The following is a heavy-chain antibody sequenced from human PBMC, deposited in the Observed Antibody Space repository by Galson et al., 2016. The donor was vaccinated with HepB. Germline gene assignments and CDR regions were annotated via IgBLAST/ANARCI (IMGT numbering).Heavy chain of an antibody. D-gene: IGHD2-2*01. J-gene: IGHJ6*02. Sequence: SVKVSCKASGYTFTNYAIHWVRQAPGQRLEWMGWINAGNGNTKYSQKFQGRVTITADTYASTAYMELSSLRSEDMAVYYCARRVVPDAQPAPAGWGLGLDVWGQGTTVTASS. CDR3: ARRVVPDAQPAPAGWGLGLDV. CDR1: GYTFTNYA. CDR2: INAGNGNT. V-gene: IGHV1-3*01.